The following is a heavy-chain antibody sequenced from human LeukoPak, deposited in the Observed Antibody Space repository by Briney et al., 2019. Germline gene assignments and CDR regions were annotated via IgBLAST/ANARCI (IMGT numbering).Heavy chain of an antibody. Sequence: SVKVSCKASGGTFSSYAIGWVRQAPGQGLEWMGRIIPILGIANYAQKFQGRVTITADKSTSTAYMELSSLRSEDTAVYYCASHPAIKYYYDSSGYYAFDYWGQGTLVTVSS. V-gene: IGHV1-69*04. D-gene: IGHD3-22*01. J-gene: IGHJ4*02. CDR1: GGTFSSYA. CDR2: IIPILGIA. CDR3: ASHPAIKYYYDSSGYYAFDY.